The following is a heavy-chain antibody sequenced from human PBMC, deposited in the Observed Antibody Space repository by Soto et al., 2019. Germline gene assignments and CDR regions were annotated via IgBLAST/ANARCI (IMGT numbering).Heavy chain of an antibody. J-gene: IGHJ2*01. Sequence: PSETLSLTCTFSGGSISIGDYYWSWIRQPPGKGLEWIGYIYYSGSTYYNPSLKSRVTISVDTSKNQFSLKLSSVTAADTAVYYCAREVTSFGYFDLWGRGTLVTVSS. CDR2: IYYSGST. D-gene: IGHD5-18*01. V-gene: IGHV4-30-4*01. CDR1: GGSISIGDYY. CDR3: AREVTSFGYFDL.